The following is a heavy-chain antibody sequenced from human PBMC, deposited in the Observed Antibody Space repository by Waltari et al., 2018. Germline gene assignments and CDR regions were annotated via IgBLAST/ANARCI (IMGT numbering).Heavy chain of an antibody. CDR2: INPSDGST. Sequence: QVQLVQSGAEVKKPGASVKVSCKASGYPFSDHYMYWVRQAPGQGLDGMGIINPSDGSTRYAQKFQGRLIMTRDTSTSTFYMDLSSLRSEDTAMYYCARRRGYGDFDYWGQGTLVTVSS. D-gene: IGHD4-17*01. V-gene: IGHV1-46*01. J-gene: IGHJ4*02. CDR3: ARRRGYGDFDY. CDR1: GYPFSDHY.